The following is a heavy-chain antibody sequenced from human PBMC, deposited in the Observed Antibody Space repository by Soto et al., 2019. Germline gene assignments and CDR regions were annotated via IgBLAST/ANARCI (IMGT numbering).Heavy chain of an antibody. CDR2: IYWDDDK. J-gene: IGHJ5*02. CDR3: ALRRGYCSGGSCYSIWFDP. D-gene: IGHD2-15*01. CDR1: GFSLSTSGVG. Sequence: QITLKESGPPLVKPTQTLTLTCTFSGFSLSTSGVGVGWIRQPPGKALEWLALIYWDDDKRYSPSLKSRLTITKYTYKHQVVLTMPNMDPVDTATYYCALRRGYCSGGSCYSIWFDPWGQGTLVTVSS. V-gene: IGHV2-5*02.